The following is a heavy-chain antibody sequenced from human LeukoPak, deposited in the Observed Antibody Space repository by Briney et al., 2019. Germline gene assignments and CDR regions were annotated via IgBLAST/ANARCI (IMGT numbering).Heavy chain of an antibody. CDR2: IKSKTDGGTT. V-gene: IGHV3-15*01. D-gene: IGHD3-22*01. J-gene: IGHJ4*02. CDR1: GFTFSDAW. Sequence: GGSLRLSCAASGFTFSDAWMSWVRQAPGKGLERVGRIKSKTDGGTTDYAAPVKGRFTISRDDSKNTLYLQMNSLKIEDTAVYYCARYYGDSGSQYYFDYWGQGTLVTVSS. CDR3: ARYYGDSGSQYYFDY.